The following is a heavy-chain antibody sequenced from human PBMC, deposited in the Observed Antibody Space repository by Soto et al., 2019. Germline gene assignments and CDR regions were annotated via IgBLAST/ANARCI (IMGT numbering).Heavy chain of an antibody. CDR1: GGYISSYY. D-gene: IGHD5-12*01. CDR3: ARAYGGYADY. CDR2: IYYSGST. J-gene: IGHJ4*02. V-gene: IGHV4-59*01. Sequence: ASETLSLPCTVSGGYISSYYCSWIRQPPGKGLEWIGYIYYSGSTNYNPSLKSRVTISVDTSKNQFSLKLSSVTAADTAVYYCARAYGGYADYWGQGALVTVSS.